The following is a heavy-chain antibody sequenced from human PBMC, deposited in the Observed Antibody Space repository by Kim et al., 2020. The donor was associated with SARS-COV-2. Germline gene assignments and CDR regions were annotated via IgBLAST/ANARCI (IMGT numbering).Heavy chain of an antibody. V-gene: IGHV3-64D*09. Sequence: GGSLRLSCSASGFTFSSYAMHWVRQAPGKGLEYVSTISSDGGSTYYADSVKGRFTISRDNSKNILFLQMSILRPEDTALFYCVKDRGTGGSFLLYYWGQG. J-gene: IGHJ4*02. CDR1: GFTFSSYA. CDR3: VKDRGTGGSFLLYY. D-gene: IGHD2-21*01. CDR2: ISSDGGST.